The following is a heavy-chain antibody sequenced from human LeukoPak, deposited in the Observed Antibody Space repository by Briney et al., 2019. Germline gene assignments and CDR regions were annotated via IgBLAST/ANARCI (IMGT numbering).Heavy chain of an antibody. CDR2: IKSDGST. CDR3: ARAPSEIGGYYPEYFRH. J-gene: IGHJ1*01. D-gene: IGHD3-22*01. Sequence: GGSLRLSCAASGFTFSSYAMSWVRQAPGKGLEWVSRIKSDGSTNYAGSVKGRFTISRDNAKNTVSLQMNSLRAEDTGVYYCARAPSEIGGYYPEYFRHWGQGTLVTVSS. CDR1: GFTFSSYA. V-gene: IGHV3-74*01.